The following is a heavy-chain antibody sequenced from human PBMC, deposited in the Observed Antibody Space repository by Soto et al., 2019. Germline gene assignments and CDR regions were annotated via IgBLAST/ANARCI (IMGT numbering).Heavy chain of an antibody. J-gene: IGHJ4*02. CDR1: GGSISSYY. CDR2: IYYSGST. Sequence: SETLSLTCTVSGGSISSYYWSWIRQPPGKGLEWIGYIYYSGSTNYNPSLKSRVTISVDTSKNQFSLKLSSVTAADTAVYYCARGVVAAIPDYWGQGTLVTVSS. D-gene: IGHD2-15*01. CDR3: ARGVVAAIPDY. V-gene: IGHV4-59*01.